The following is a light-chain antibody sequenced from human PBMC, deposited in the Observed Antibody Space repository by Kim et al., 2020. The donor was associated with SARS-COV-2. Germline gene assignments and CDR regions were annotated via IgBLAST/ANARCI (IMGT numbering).Light chain of an antibody. Sequence: SPGQGDTRPCRASQSVGLNVAWYRRKPGQPLRLLICEVSIRITGTPARFSVSGSGTEFTLTISSLQSEDSAIYYCQQYNKWPPGTFGQGTKVDIK. CDR2: EVS. CDR3: QQYNKWPPGT. J-gene: IGKJ1*01. CDR1: QSVGLN. V-gene: IGKV3-15*01.